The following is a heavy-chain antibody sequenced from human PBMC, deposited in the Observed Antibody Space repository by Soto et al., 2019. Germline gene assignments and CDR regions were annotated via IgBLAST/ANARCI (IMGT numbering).Heavy chain of an antibody. CDR3: ASGQYYFDY. Sequence: QVQLVESGGGVVQPGRSLRLSCAASGFPFSSYGMHWVRQAPGKGLDWVALISYDGSNKYYADSVKGRFTISRDKSKRTLYLQMSSRRVEDTAVYYCASGQYYFDYCGQGTLVSVSS. V-gene: IGHV3-30*03. D-gene: IGHD4-4*01. CDR2: ISYDGSNK. CDR1: GFPFSSYG. J-gene: IGHJ4*02.